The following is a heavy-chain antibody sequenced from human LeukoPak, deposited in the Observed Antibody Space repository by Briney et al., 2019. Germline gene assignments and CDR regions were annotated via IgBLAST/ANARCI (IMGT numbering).Heavy chain of an antibody. V-gene: IGHV4-39*01. J-gene: IGHJ4*02. CDR2: IYYSENT. D-gene: IGHD6-13*01. CDR3: ARTRVSGYSSSWYYFDY. Sequence: KTSETLSLTCTVSGGSIGSTNYYRGWIRQPPGKGLEWIGSIYYSENTYYNPSLKSRVTISLDRSKNQFSLKLSSVTAADTAVYYCARTRVSGYSSSWYYFDYWGQGTLVTVSS. CDR1: GGSIGSTNYY.